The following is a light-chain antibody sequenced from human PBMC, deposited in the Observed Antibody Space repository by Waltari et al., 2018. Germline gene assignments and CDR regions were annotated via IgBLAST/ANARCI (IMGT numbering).Light chain of an antibody. CDR1: ASAVGGYNI. V-gene: IGLV2-8*01. Sequence: SALTQPPPASGSPGQSVTIPSPGTASAVGGYNIVSWYQHHPGKAPKLLIFEVNKRPSGVPDRFSGSRSGNTASLTVSGLQAKDEADYYCSSYAGSKTIFGGGTKLTVL. CDR2: EVN. CDR3: SSYAGSKTI. J-gene: IGLJ2*01.